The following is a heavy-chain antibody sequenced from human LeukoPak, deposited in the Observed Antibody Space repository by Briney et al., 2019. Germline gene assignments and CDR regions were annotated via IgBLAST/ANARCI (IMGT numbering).Heavy chain of an antibody. CDR3: AREGGCSSTSCYKWIDY. Sequence: SETLSLTCTVSGGSISSGGYYWSWIRQHPGKGLVWIGYIYYSGSTYYNPSLKSRVTISVDTSKNQFSLKLSSVTAADTAVYYCAREGGCSSTSCYKWIDYWGQGTLVTVSS. CDR1: GGSISSGGYY. D-gene: IGHD2-2*02. CDR2: IYYSGST. V-gene: IGHV4-31*03. J-gene: IGHJ4*02.